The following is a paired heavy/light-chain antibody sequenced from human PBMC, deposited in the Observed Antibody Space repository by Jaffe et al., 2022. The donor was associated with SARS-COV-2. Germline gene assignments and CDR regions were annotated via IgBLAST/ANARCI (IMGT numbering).Heavy chain of an antibody. Sequence: EVQVVESGGGLVQPGGSLRLSCAGSGYTFSSYWMSWVRQAPGKGLEWVANIKPDGSEKYYVDSVKGRFTISRDNAKKSLYLQMNSLRAEDTAVYYCARDPHAYESSGNPVWGQGTMVTVSS. CDR2: IKPDGSEK. D-gene: IGHD3-22*01. CDR3: ARDPHAYESSGNPV. CDR1: GYTFSSYW. J-gene: IGHJ3*01. V-gene: IGHV3-7*01.
Light chain of an antibody. J-gene: IGKJ2*02. Sequence: DIVMTQSPDSLAVSLGERATINCKSSQSVLYSSNNKNYLAWYRQKPGQPPQVLIYWASTRESGVPDRFSGSGSGTDFTLTISSLQAEDVAVYYCQQYYTTPCTFGQGTKLEIK. V-gene: IGKV4-1*01. CDR3: QQYYTTPCT. CDR1: QSVLYSSNNKNY. CDR2: WAS.